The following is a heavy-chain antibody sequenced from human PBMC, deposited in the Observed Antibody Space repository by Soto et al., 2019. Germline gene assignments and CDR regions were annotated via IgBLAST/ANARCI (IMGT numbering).Heavy chain of an antibody. J-gene: IGHJ5*02. Sequence: KVSCKASGGTFSSYTINWVRQAPGQGLEWMGGIIPIFGTTNYAKKFQGRVTITADESTSTAYMELSSLRSEDTAVYYCARYASSGNNSVWYTFDPWGQGTLVTVSS. CDR3: ARYASSGNNSVWYTFDP. CDR2: IIPIFGTT. V-gene: IGHV1-69*01. D-gene: IGHD6-13*01. CDR1: GGTFSSYT.